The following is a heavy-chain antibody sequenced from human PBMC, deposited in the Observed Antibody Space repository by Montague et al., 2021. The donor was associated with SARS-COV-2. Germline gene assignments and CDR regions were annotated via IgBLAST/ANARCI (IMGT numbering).Heavy chain of an antibody. V-gene: IGHV3-33*06. J-gene: IGHJ4*02. D-gene: IGHD3-16*02. CDR2: IWYDGSNK. CDR1: GFTFSSYG. Sequence: SLRLSCAASGFTFSSYGMHWVRQAPGKGLEWVAVIWYDGSNKYYADSVKGRFTISRANSKNTLYLQMNSLRAEDTAVYYCAKPFYDYIWGSYRQTGYFDYWGQGTLVTVSS. CDR3: AKPFYDYIWGSYRQTGYFDY.